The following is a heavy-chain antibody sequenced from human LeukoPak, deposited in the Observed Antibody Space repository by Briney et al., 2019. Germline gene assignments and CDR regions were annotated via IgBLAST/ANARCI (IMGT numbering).Heavy chain of an antibody. J-gene: IGHJ4*02. CDR1: GYTFTGYY. CDR2: INPNSGGT. V-gene: IGHV1-2*02. CDR3: ARDPPKVPAATEGDY. Sequence: GASVKVSCKASGYTFTGYYMHWVRQAPGQGLEWMGWINPNSGGTNYAQKFQGRVTMTRDTSISTAYMELSRLRSDDTAVYYCARDPPKVPAATEGDYWGQGTLVTVSS. D-gene: IGHD2-2*01.